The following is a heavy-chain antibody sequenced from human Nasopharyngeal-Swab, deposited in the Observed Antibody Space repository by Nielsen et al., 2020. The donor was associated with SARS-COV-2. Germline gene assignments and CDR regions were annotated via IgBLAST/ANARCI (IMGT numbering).Heavy chain of an antibody. J-gene: IGHJ6*02. D-gene: IGHD2-2*01. CDR2: IYYSGST. V-gene: IGHV4-61*01. CDR3: AREGSTSPWNGYYYGMDV. CDR1: GGSVSSGSYY. Sequence: SETLSLTCTVSGGSVSSGSYYWSWIRQPPGKGLEWIGYIYYSGSTNYNPSLKSRATISVDTSKNQFSLKLSSVTAADTAVYYCAREGSTSPWNGYYYGMDVWGQGTTVTVSS.